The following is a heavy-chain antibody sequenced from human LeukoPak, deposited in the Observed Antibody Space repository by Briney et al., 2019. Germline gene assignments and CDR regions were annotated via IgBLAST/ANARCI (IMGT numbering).Heavy chain of an antibody. CDR3: ARLLRWSEDGFDI. CDR1: DDSISNYF. J-gene: IGHJ3*02. V-gene: IGHV4-4*09. D-gene: IGHD2-15*01. CDR2: ISTNVRT. Sequence: SETLSLTCTVSDDSISNYFWSWIRQSPGQGLEWIGYISTNVRTNYNPSLESRVSISVATSKNQFSLKLRSMTAADTAVYYCARLLRWSEDGFDIWGQGTMVSVSS.